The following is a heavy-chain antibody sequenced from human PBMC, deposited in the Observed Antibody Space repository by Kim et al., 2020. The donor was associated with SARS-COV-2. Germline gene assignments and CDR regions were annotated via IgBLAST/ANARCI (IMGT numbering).Heavy chain of an antibody. CDR1: GFTFSSYA. Sequence: GGSLRLSCAASGFTFSSYAMHWVRQAPGKGLEWVAVISYDGSNKYYADSVKGRFTISRDNSKNTLYLQMNSLRAEDTAGYYCARDLWGSGWRSFRFDPWG. V-gene: IGHV3-30*04. J-gene: IGHJ5*02. CDR2: ISYDGSNK. CDR3: ARDLWGSGWRSFRFDP. D-gene: IGHD6-19*01.